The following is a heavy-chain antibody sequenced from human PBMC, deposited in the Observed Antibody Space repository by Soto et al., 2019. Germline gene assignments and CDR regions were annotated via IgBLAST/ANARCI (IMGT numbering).Heavy chain of an antibody. V-gene: IGHV3-33*01. CDR2: IWYDGSNK. J-gene: IGHJ5*02. CDR1: GFTFSSYG. CDR3: ARGRNEGRRVGFDP. Sequence: QVQLVESGGGVVQPGRSLRLSCAASGFTFSSYGMHWVRQAPGKGLEWVAVIWYDGSNKYYADSVKGRFTISRDNSKNTLYLQMNSLRADDTAVYYCARGRNEGRRVGFDPWGQGTLVTVSS.